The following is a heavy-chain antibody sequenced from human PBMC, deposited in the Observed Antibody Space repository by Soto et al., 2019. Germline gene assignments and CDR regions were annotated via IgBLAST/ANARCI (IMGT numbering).Heavy chain of an antibody. CDR1: GGSISSYY. V-gene: IGHV4-59*01. D-gene: IGHD6-6*01. CDR2: IYYSGST. J-gene: IGHJ5*02. Sequence: SETLSLTCTVSGGSISSYYWSWIRQPPGKGLEWIGYIYYSGSTNYNPSLKSRVTISVDTSKNQFSLKLSSVTAADTAVYYCARFGSSSGNWFDPWGQGTLVTSPQ. CDR3: ARFGSSSGNWFDP.